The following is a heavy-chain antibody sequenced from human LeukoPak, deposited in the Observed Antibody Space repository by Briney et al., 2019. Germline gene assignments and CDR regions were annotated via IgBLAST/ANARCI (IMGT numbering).Heavy chain of an antibody. CDR1: GFTFSSYA. Sequence: GGSLRLSCAASGFTFSSYAMHWVRQAPGKGLEWVAVISYDGSNKYYADSVKGRFTISRDNSKNTLYLQVNSLRAEDTAVYHCARGLGDLSLVDYWGQGTLVTVSS. V-gene: IGHV3-30-3*01. D-gene: IGHD3-16*02. CDR2: ISYDGSNK. CDR3: ARGLGDLSLVDY. J-gene: IGHJ4*02.